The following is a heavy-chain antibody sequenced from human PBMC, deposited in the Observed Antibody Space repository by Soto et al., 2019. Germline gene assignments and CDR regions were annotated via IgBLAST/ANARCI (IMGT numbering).Heavy chain of an antibody. CDR1: GFTFSSYA. D-gene: IGHD3-3*01. CDR3: AKDPSHYDFWSGRI. J-gene: IGHJ3*02. Sequence: GSLRLSCAASGFTFSSYAMSWVRQAPGKGLEWVSAISGNGGSTYYADSVKGRFTISRDNSKNTLYLQMNSLRAEDTAVYYCAKDPSHYDFWSGRIWGQGTMVTVSS. CDR2: ISGNGGST. V-gene: IGHV3-23*01.